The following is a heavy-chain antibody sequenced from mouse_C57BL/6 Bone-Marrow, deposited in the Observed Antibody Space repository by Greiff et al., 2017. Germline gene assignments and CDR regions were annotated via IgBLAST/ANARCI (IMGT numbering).Heavy chain of an antibody. CDR2: INYDGSST. CDR1: GFTFSDYY. D-gene: IGHD2-5*01. Sequence: EVNVVESEGGLVQPGSSMKLSCTASGFTFSDYYMAWVRQVPEKGLEWVANINYDGSSTYYLDSLKSRFIISRDNAKNILYLQMSSLKSEDTATYYCARAPYSNYFDYWGQGTTLTVSS. V-gene: IGHV5-16*01. J-gene: IGHJ2*01. CDR3: ARAPYSNYFDY.